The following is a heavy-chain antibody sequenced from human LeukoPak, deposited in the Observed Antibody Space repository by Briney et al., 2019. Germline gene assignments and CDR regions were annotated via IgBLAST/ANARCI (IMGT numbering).Heavy chain of an antibody. J-gene: IGHJ5*02. Sequence: ASVKVSCKASGYTFTSYDINWVRQATGQGLEWMGWMNPNSGNTGYAQKFQGRVTITRNTSISTAYMELSSLRSEDTAVYYCARGLIYCSSTSCYRYWFDPWGQGTLATVSS. CDR3: ARGLIYCSSTSCYRYWFDP. D-gene: IGHD2-2*01. CDR1: GYTFTSYD. V-gene: IGHV1-8*03. CDR2: MNPNSGNT.